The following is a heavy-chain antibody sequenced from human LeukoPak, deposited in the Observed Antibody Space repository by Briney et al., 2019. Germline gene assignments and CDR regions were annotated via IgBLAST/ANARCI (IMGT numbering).Heavy chain of an antibody. V-gene: IGHV4-34*01. D-gene: IGHD3-9*01. Sequence: SETLSLTCAVYGGSFSGYYWSWIRQPPGKGLEWIGEINHSGSTNYNPSLKSRVTTSVDTSKNQFSLKLSSVTAADTAVYYCARVRCFDWAYYYYYMDVWGKGTTVTVSS. CDR2: INHSGST. CDR1: GGSFSGYY. CDR3: ARVRCFDWAYYYYYMDV. J-gene: IGHJ6*03.